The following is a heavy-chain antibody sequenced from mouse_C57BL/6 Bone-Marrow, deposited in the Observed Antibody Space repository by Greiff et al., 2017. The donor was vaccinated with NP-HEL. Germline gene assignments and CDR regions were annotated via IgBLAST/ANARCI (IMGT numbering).Heavy chain of an antibody. J-gene: IGHJ3*01. V-gene: IGHV14-4*01. Sequence: EVQLQQSGAELVRPGASVKLSCTASGFNIKDDYMHWVKQRPEQGLEWIGWIDPENGDTEYASKFQGKATITADTSSNTAYLQLSSLTSEDTAVYYCTSVYYGKPWFAYWGQGTLVTVSA. CDR2: IDPENGDT. D-gene: IGHD2-1*01. CDR3: TSVYYGKPWFAY. CDR1: GFNIKDDY.